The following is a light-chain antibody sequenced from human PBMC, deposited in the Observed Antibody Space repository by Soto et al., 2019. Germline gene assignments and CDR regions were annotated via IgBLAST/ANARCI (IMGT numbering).Light chain of an antibody. Sequence: DIVLTQSPGTLSLSPGERATLSCRXSQSVSSSYLGWYQQKPGQAPRLIMYGASSRATGIPERFSGSGSGTDCTLTISRLEPEDVAVYYCQQYGSSPRTFGQGTKVDIK. J-gene: IGKJ1*01. CDR2: GAS. CDR3: QQYGSSPRT. V-gene: IGKV3-20*01. CDR1: QSVSSSY.